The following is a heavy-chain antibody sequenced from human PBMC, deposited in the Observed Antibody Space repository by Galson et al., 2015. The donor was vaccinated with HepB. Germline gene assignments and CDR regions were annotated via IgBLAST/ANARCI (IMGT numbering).Heavy chain of an antibody. CDR1: GFTFSSYT. CDR2: ISYDGSNK. CDR3: AREHTAKEFDY. J-gene: IGHJ4*02. Sequence: SLRLSCAASGFTFSSYTMHWVRQAPGKGLEWVAVISYDGSNKYYADSVKGRFTISRDNSKNTLYLQKNSLRAEDTAVYYCAREHTAKEFDYWGQGTLVTVSS. D-gene: IGHD5-18*01. V-gene: IGHV3-30*04.